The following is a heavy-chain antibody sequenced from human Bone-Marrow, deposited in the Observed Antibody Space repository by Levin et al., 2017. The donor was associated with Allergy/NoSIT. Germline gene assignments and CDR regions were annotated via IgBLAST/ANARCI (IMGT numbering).Heavy chain of an antibody. CDR1: GGSFSGYY. Sequence: SETLSLTCAVYGGSFSGYYWSWIRQPPGKGLEWIGEINHSGSTNYNPSLKSRVTISVDTSKNQFSLKLSSVTAADTAVYYCARVPDTAMAFDYWGQGTLVTVSS. D-gene: IGHD5-18*01. CDR2: INHSGST. V-gene: IGHV4-34*01. J-gene: IGHJ4*02. CDR3: ARVPDTAMAFDY.